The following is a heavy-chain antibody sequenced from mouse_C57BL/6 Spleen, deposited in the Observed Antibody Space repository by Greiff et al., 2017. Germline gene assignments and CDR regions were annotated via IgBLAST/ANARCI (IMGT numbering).Heavy chain of an antibody. CDR1: GFTFSDYY. J-gene: IGHJ3*01. CDR3: ARGGKKTTGSFAY. CDR2: INYDGSST. Sequence: EVKLMESEGGLVQPGSSMKLSCTASGFTFSDYYMAWVRQVPEKGLEWVANINYDGSSTYYLDSLKSRFIISRDNAKNILYLQMSSLKSEDTATYYCARGGKKTTGSFAYWGQGTLVTVSA. V-gene: IGHV5-16*01. D-gene: IGHD4-1*01.